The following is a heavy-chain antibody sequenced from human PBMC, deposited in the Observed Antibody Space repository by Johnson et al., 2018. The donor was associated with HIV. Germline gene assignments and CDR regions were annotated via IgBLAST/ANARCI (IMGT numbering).Heavy chain of an antibody. CDR1: GLTFSSYG. J-gene: IGHJ3*02. Sequence: VQLVESGGGVVQPGGSLRLSCAASGLTFSSYGMHWVRQAPGKGLEWVAVISYDASNKYYADSLKGRFTISRDNSKNTLYLQMNSLRAEDTAVYYCASLINYNFWSGYSVSDAFDIWGQGTMVTVSS. CDR3: ASLINYNFWSGYSVSDAFDI. CDR2: ISYDASNK. V-gene: IGHV3-30*19. D-gene: IGHD3-3*01.